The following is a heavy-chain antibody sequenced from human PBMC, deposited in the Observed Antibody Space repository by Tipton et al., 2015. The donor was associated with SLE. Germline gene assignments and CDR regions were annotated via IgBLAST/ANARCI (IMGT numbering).Heavy chain of an antibody. J-gene: IGHJ6*03. CDR3: ARGSYYMDV. V-gene: IGHV4-39*07. Sequence: LRLSCTVSGVSISSSNYFWGWIRQPPGKGLEWIGSVFRSGSTYFNSSLKNRVTVSVDTSENKFSLRLTSVTAADTAVYYCARGSYYMDVWDKGTTVTVSS. CDR1: GVSISSSNYF. CDR2: VFRSGST.